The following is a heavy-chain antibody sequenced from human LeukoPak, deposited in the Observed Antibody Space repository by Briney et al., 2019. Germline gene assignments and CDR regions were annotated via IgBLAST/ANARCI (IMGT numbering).Heavy chain of an antibody. J-gene: IGHJ4*02. Sequence: ASVKVSCKASGYRFTGHYMHWVRQAPGQGLEWMGWINPNSGGTNYAQKFQGRVTMTRDTSISTAYMEVSSLRFDDTAVYHCARDRIAETGASGNWGQGTLVTVSS. CDR1: GYRFTGHY. CDR2: INPNSGGT. D-gene: IGHD1-1*01. V-gene: IGHV1-2*02. CDR3: ARDRIAETGASGN.